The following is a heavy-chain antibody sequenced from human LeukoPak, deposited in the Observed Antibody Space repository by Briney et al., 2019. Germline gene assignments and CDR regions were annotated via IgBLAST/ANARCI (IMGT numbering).Heavy chain of an antibody. J-gene: IGHJ3*02. CDR1: GFTFSSYS. Sequence: GGSLRLSCAASGFTFSSYSMNWVRQAPGKGLEWVSSISSSSSYIYYADSVKGRFTISRDNAKNSLYLQMNSLRAEDTAVYYCARDYLPYCGGDCYTTNDAFDIWAKGQWSPSLQ. D-gene: IGHD2-21*02. CDR3: ARDYLPYCGGDCYTTNDAFDI. CDR2: ISSSSSYI. V-gene: IGHV3-21*01.